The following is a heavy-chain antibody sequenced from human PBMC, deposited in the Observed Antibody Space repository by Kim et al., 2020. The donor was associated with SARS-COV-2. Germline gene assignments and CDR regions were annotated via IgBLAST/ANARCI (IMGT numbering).Heavy chain of an antibody. J-gene: IGHJ4*02. CDR2: IYYSGST. CDR3: ARAETIFGVVIGCFDY. CDR1: SGSISSGGYY. D-gene: IGHD3-3*01. Sequence: SETLSLTCTVSSGSISSGGYYWSWIRQHPGKGLEWIGYIYYSGSTYYNPSLKSRVTISVDTSKNQFSLKLSSVTAADTAVYYCARAETIFGVVIGCFDYWGQGTLVTVSS. V-gene: IGHV4-31*03.